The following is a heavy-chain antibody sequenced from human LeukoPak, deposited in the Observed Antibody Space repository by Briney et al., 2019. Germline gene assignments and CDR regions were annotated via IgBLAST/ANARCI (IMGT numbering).Heavy chain of an antibody. CDR3: ARGGRPGY. CDR2: IRQDGSEK. J-gene: IGHJ4*02. CDR1: RFTFSSYW. D-gene: IGHD7-27*01. V-gene: IGHV3-7*01. Sequence: GGSLRLSCAASRFTFSSYWMSWVRQAPGKGLEWVANIRQDGSEKYYVDSVKGRFTISRDNAKNSLSLQMNSLRVEDTAVYYCARGGRPGYWGQGTLVTVSS.